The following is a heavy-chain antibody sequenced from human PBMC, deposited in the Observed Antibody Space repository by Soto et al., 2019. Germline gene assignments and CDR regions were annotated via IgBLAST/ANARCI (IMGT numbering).Heavy chain of an antibody. D-gene: IGHD2-2*01. Sequence: SETLSLTCTVSGGSISSYYWSWIRQPPGKGLEWIGYIYYSGSTNYNPSLKSRVTISVDTSKNQFSLKLSSVTAADTAVYYCARVGCSSTSCYGGYYFDYWGQGTLVTVSS. CDR1: GGSISSYY. CDR3: ARVGCSSTSCYGGYYFDY. J-gene: IGHJ4*02. V-gene: IGHV4-59*01. CDR2: IYYSGST.